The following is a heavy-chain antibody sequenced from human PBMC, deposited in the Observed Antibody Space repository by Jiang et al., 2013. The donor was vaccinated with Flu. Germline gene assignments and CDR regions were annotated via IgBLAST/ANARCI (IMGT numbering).Heavy chain of an antibody. Sequence: ETLSLTCTVSGDSISSSSYYWAWIRPAPRKGLEWMGNITYSGSTYYSPSLKSRVTISVDTSKNQFSLKLSSVTAADTAVYYCARGPANWFDPWGQGTLVTVSS. CDR2: ITYSGST. CDR3: ARGPANWFDP. V-gene: IGHV4-39*07. CDR1: GDSISSSSYY. J-gene: IGHJ5*02.